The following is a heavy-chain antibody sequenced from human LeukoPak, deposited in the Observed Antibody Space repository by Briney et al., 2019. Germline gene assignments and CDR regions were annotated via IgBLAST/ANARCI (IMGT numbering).Heavy chain of an antibody. CDR2: INHNGNVN. CDR1: GFTFSSYW. D-gene: IGHD3-16*01. Sequence: GGSLRLSCAASGFTFSSYWMNWARQAPGRGLEWVASINHNGNVNYYVDPVKGRFTISRDNAKNSLYLQMSNLRAEDTAVYFCARGGGLDVWGQGATVTVSS. CDR3: ARGGGLDV. J-gene: IGHJ6*02. V-gene: IGHV3-7*03.